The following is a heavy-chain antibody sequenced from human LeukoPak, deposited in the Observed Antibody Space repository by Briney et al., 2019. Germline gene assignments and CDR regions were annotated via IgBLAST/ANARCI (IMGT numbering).Heavy chain of an antibody. Sequence: SETLSLTCAVYGGSFSGYYWSWIRQPPGKGLEWIGEINHSGSTNYNPSLKSRVTISVDTSKNQFSLKLSSVTAADTAVYYCARRRWLLQHFDYWGQGTLVTVSS. J-gene: IGHJ4*02. V-gene: IGHV4-34*01. CDR1: GGSFSGYY. CDR3: ARRRWLLQHFDY. CDR2: INHSGST. D-gene: IGHD1-26*01.